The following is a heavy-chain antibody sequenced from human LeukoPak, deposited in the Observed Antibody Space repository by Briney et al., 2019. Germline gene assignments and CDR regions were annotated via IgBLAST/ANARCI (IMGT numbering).Heavy chain of an antibody. CDR1: GGSISSYY. V-gene: IGHV4-59*01. CDR3: ASGGDYCTNGVCQPFDY. D-gene: IGHD2-8*01. Sequence: SETLSLTCTVSGGSISSYYWSWIRQPPGKGLEWIGYIYYSGSTNYNPSLKSRVTISVDTSKNQFSLKLSSVTAADTAVYYCASGGDYCTNGVCQPFDYWGQGTLVTVSS. CDR2: IYYSGST. J-gene: IGHJ4*02.